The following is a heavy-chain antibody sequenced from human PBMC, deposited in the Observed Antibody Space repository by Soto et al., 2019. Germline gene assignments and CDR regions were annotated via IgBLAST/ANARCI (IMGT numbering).Heavy chain of an antibody. J-gene: IGHJ6*02. CDR1: GFTFSSYW. CDR3: ASSWQQNGMDV. V-gene: IGHV3-74*01. Sequence: GGSLRLSCAASGFTFSSYWMHWVRQPPGKGLVWVSHISPDGSMTRYADSVKGRFTISRDNAKNTLYLQMNSLRAEDTAVYYCASSWQQNGMDVWGQGTTVTVSS. D-gene: IGHD6-13*01. CDR2: ISPDGSMT.